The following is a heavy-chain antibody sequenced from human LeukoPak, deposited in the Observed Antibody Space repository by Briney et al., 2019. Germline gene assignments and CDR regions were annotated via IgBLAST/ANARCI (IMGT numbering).Heavy chain of an antibody. J-gene: IGHJ4*02. Sequence: SGGSLRLSCAASGFTFDDYAMHWVRQAPGKGLEWVSAIDGSGTYTYYADSVKGRFTISRDNSKKTLYVQMNSLRAEDTAVYYCAKHLSSSAPGRAPDHWGQGTLVTVSS. V-gene: IGHV3-23*01. CDR1: GFTFDDYA. CDR3: AKHLSSSAPGRAPDH. CDR2: IDGSGTYT. D-gene: IGHD6-13*01.